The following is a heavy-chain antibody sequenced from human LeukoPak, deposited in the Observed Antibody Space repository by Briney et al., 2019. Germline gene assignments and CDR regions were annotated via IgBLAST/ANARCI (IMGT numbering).Heavy chain of an antibody. V-gene: IGHV4-4*07. CDR1: GGSISSYQ. J-gene: IGHJ4*02. CDR2: IHTSGST. Sequence: SETLSLTCTVSGGSISSYQWSWIRQPAGKGLEWIGRIHTSGSTNYNPSLKSRVTMSVDTSKNQFSLKLSSVTAADTAVYYCARVICSGGSCRFDYWGQGTLVTVSS. D-gene: IGHD2-15*01. CDR3: ARVICSGGSCRFDY.